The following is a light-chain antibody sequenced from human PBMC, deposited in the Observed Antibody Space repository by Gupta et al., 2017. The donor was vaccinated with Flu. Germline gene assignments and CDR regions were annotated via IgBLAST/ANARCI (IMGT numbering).Light chain of an antibody. J-gene: IGLJ1*01. V-gene: IGLV2-14*03. CDR2: DVS. CDR1: SRDVGNYHY. CDR3: SSYTISSSYL. Sequence: QSALTQPASVSGSPGQSLTISCTGTSRDVGNYHYVSWYQQHPGKAPKLMIYDVSDRPSGISNRFSGSKSGNTASLTISGLQAEDEADYYCSSYTISSSYLFGTGTKVSVL.